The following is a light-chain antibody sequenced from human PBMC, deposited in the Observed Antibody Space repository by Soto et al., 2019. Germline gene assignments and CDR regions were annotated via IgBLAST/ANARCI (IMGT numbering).Light chain of an antibody. CDR1: QSVSSN. Sequence: EIVMTQSPATLSVSPGERATLSCRASQSVSSNLAWYQQKPGQAPRLLIYGASTRATGIPARFSGSGYGTEFTLTLSSLQSEDFAVYYCQQYNNWPPWTFGQGTKVEIK. V-gene: IGKV3-15*01. CDR3: QQYNNWPPWT. CDR2: GAS. J-gene: IGKJ1*01.